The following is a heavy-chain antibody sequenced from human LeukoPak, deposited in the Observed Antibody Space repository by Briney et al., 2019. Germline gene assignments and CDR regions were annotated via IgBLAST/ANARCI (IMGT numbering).Heavy chain of an antibody. CDR3: ATSLSHFDY. CDR1: GVTFNNYA. CDR2: ITGGGGST. J-gene: IGHJ4*02. V-gene: IGHV3-23*01. Sequence: GGSLRLSCAASGVTFNNYAMIWVRQAPGKGLEWVSGITGGGGSTYYADSVKGRFTISRDNSKNTLFLQMNSLRAEDTAIYYCATSLSHFDYRGQGTLVTVSS.